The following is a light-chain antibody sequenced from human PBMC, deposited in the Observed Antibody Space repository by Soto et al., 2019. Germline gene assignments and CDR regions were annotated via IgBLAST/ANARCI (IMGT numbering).Light chain of an antibody. CDR1: STDIGAYKF. V-gene: IGLV2-14*03. J-gene: IGLJ1*01. Sequence: QSVLTQPASVSASPGQSITIPCTGTSTDIGAYKFVSWYQQHPGKAPKLMIYDVTSRPSGVSNRFSGSKSGNTASLIISGLQAEDEGDYYCISYTGFDTYVFGTGTKVTV. CDR3: ISYTGFDTYV. CDR2: DVT.